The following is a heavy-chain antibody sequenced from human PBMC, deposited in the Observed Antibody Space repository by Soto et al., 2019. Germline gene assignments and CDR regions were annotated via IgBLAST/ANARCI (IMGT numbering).Heavy chain of an antibody. D-gene: IGHD1-26*01. V-gene: IGHV4-59*08. CDR1: GASISNDY. Sequence: SETLSLTCTVSGASISNDYWSWIRQPPGKRLEYIGFIYNGGSPNYNPSLKSRLTISVDTSQNQFSLKLKSVTAADTAVYYCARLSFSGSYYVNRAEYFQQWGQGTLVTVSS. J-gene: IGHJ1*01. CDR2: IYNGGSP. CDR3: ARLSFSGSYYVNRAEYFQQ.